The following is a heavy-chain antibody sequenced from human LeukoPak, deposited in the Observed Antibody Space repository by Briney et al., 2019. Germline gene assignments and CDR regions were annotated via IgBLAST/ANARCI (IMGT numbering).Heavy chain of an antibody. V-gene: IGHV4-61*02. D-gene: IGHD3-22*01. Sequence: KTSQTLSLTCTVSGGSISSGSYYWSWIRQPAGKGLEWIGRIYTSGSTNYNPSLKSRVTISVDTSKNQFSLKLSSVTAADTAVYYCASISYYYDSSGYPLGYFDLWGRGTLVTVSS. CDR1: GGSISSGSYY. CDR2: IYTSGST. CDR3: ASISYYYDSSGYPLGYFDL. J-gene: IGHJ2*01.